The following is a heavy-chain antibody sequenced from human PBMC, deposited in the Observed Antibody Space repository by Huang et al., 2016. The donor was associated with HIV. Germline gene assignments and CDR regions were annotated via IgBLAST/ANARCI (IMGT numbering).Heavy chain of an antibody. CDR1: GFTFSSYA. D-gene: IGHD6-19*01. J-gene: IGHJ3*02. CDR3: AKRSSGWYVSADAFDI. Sequence: EVQLLESGGGLVQPGGSLRLSCAASGFTFSSYAMSWVRQAPGKGLEWVSAISGSGGSTYYADSVKGRFTISRDNSKNTLYLQMNSLRAEDTAVYYCAKRSSGWYVSADAFDIWGQGTMVTVSS. V-gene: IGHV3-23*01. CDR2: ISGSGGST.